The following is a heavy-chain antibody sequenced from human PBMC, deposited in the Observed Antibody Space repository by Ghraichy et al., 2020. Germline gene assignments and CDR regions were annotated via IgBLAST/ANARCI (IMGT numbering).Heavy chain of an antibody. CDR1: GGSISSYY. CDR2: IYYSGST. V-gene: IGHV4-59*08. CDR3: ARQRAAADSNWFDP. J-gene: IGHJ5*02. Sequence: TLSLTCTVSGGSISSYYWSWIRQPPGKGLEWIGYIYYSGSTNYNPSLKSRVTISVDTSKNQFSLKLSSVTAADTAVYYCARQRAAADSNWFDPWGQGTLVTVSS. D-gene: IGHD6-13*01.